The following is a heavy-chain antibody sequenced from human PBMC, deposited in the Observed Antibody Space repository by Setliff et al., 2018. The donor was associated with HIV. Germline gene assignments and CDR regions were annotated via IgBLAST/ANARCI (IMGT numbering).Heavy chain of an antibody. V-gene: IGHV1-18*01. CDR3: ARARVVVTADNWFDP. J-gene: IGHJ5*02. Sequence: ASVKVSCKASGYTFTSYVISWVRQAPGQGLEWMGWISAYNGNTNYAQKLQGRVTMTTDTSTSTAYMELRSLRSDDTAVYYCARARVVVTADNWFDPWGQGTLVTVSS. D-gene: IGHD2-21*02. CDR2: ISAYNGNT. CDR1: GYTFTSYV.